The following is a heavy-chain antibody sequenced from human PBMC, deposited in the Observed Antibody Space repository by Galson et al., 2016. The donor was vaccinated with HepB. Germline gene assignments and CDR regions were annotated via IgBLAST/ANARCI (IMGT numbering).Heavy chain of an antibody. CDR1: GFSLSTSGMC. Sequence: PALVKPTQTLTLTCTFSGFSLSTSGMCVSWIRQPPGKALEWLARIDWDDDKYYSTSLMTRLTISKDTSRNQVVLTLTTMDPVDTATYYCALNYGSGRLWRDDYWDQGTLGTGS. J-gene: IGHJ4*02. V-gene: IGHV2-70*11. CDR3: ALNYGSGRLWRDDY. D-gene: IGHD3-10*01. CDR2: IDWDDDK.